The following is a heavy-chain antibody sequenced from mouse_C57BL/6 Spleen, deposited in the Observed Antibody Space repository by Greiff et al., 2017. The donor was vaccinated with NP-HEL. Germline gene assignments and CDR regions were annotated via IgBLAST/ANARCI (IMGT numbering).Heavy chain of an antibody. D-gene: IGHD1-1*01. J-gene: IGHJ4*01. V-gene: IGHV3-1*01. CDR2: ISYSGST. CDR3: ARGDYGYAMDY. Sequence: VQLKESGPGMVKPSQSLSLTCTVTGYSITSGYDWHWIRHFPGNKLEWMGYISYSGSTNYNPSLKSRISITHDTSKNHFFLKLNSVTTEDTATYYCARGDYGYAMDYWGQGTSVTVSS. CDR1: GYSITSGYD.